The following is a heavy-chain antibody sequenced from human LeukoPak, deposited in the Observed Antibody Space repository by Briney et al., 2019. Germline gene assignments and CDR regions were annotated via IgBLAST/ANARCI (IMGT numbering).Heavy chain of an antibody. CDR3: ARESGKFDY. V-gene: IGHV3-43*02. CDR1: GLPIADFA. CDR2: ISGDGVST. J-gene: IGHJ4*02. Sequence: GGSLRLSCVASGLPIADFAMHWVAQPPGKGVEWVSLISGDGVSTFYADSVKGRFSISRDNSKNSLSLELNSLRTEDTAMYYCARESGKFDYWGQGTLVAVSS.